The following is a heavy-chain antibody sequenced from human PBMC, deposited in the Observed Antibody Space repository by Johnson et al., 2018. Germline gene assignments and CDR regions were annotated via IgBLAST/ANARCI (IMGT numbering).Heavy chain of an antibody. CDR3: AKTARGISYYYYYMDV. D-gene: IGHD3-10*01. J-gene: IGHJ6*03. Sequence: QVQLQESGPGLVKPSETLSLTCTVSGGSISSYYWSWIRQPPGKGLEWIGYIYYSGSTNYNPSLKSRVTISVDTSKNQFSLKLSPVTAADTAVYYCAKTARGISYYYYYMDVWGKGTTVTVSS. CDR2: IYYSGST. CDR1: GGSISSYY. V-gene: IGHV4-59*01.